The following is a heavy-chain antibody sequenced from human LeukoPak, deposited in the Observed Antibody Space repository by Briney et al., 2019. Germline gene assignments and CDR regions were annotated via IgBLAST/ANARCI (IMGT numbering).Heavy chain of an antibody. Sequence: GASVKVSCKASGGTFSSYAISWVRQAPGQGLEWMGGIIPIFGTANYAQKFQGRVTITADKSTSTAYMELSSLRSEDTAVYYCARDSGNYGGTTVTTGNWFDPWGQGTLVTVSS. CDR2: IIPIFGTA. D-gene: IGHD4-17*01. CDR1: GGTFSSYA. CDR3: ARDSGNYGGTTVTTGNWFDP. J-gene: IGHJ5*02. V-gene: IGHV1-69*06.